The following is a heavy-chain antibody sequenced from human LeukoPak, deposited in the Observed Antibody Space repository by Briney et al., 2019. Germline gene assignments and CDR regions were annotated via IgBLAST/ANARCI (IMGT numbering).Heavy chain of an antibody. CDR1: GFTFGDYA. V-gene: IGHV3-49*03. Sequence: GGSLRLSCTASGFTFGDYAMSWFRQAPGKGLEWVGFIRSKAYGGTTEYAASVKGRFTISRDDSKSIAYLQMNSLKTEDTAVYYCTRADFSSSWYIVPFDYWGQGTLVTVSS. CDR2: IRSKAYGGTT. CDR3: TRADFSSSWYIVPFDY. D-gene: IGHD6-13*01. J-gene: IGHJ4*02.